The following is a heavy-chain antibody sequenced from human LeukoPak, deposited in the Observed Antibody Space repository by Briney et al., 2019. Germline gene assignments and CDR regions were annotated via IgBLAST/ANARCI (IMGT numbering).Heavy chain of an antibody. D-gene: IGHD2-8*02. V-gene: IGHV3-23*01. CDR2: ISGSGGST. Sequence: PGGTLRLSCAASGFTFSSYGMSWVRQAPGKGLEWVSGISGSGGSTYYADSVKGRFTISRDNSKNTLYLQMNSLRAEDTAVYYCATYRQVLLPFESWGQGTLVTVSS. CDR1: GFTFSSYG. J-gene: IGHJ4*02. CDR3: ATYRQVLLPFES.